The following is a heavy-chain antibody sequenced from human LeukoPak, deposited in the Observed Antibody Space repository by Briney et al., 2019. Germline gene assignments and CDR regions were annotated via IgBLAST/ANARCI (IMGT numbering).Heavy chain of an antibody. J-gene: IGHJ1*01. Sequence: RGGSLRLSCAASVLTFNSYWMHWVRQAPGKGRVWVSRMNSDQKSTPYADSVKSRITISRDNPKNALYLQMNSLRNEDTALYYCARDPSYDGNSFIYFQHWGQGTLVTVSS. CDR2: MNSDQKST. CDR1: VLTFNSYW. V-gene: IGHV3-74*01. CDR3: ARDPSYDGNSFIYFQH. D-gene: IGHD4-23*01.